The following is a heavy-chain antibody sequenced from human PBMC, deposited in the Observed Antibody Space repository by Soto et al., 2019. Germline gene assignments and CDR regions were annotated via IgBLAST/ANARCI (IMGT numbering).Heavy chain of an antibody. CDR2: INHSGST. V-gene: IGHV4-34*01. D-gene: IGHD6-13*01. CDR1: GGSFSGYY. Sequence: SETLSLTCAVYGGSFSGYYWSWIRQPPGKGLEWIGEINHSGSTNYNPSLKSRVTISVDTSKNQFSLKLSSVTAADTAVYYCARLYSSSWYLYWGQGTLVTVSS. J-gene: IGHJ4*02. CDR3: ARLYSSSWYLY.